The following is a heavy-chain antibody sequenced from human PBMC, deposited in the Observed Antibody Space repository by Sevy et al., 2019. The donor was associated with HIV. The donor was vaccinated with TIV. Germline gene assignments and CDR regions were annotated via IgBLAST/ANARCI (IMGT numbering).Heavy chain of an antibody. V-gene: IGHV4-31*03. CDR1: GGSISSGGYY. CDR3: ARDGYNWNYRDINYYGMDV. CDR2: IYYSGST. Sequence: SETLSLTCTVSGGSISSGGYYWSWIRQHPGKGLEWIGYIYYSGSTYYNPSLKSRVTISVDTSKNQFSLKLSSVTAADTAVYYCARDGYNWNYRDINYYGMDVWGQGTTVTVSS. D-gene: IGHD1-7*01. J-gene: IGHJ6*02.